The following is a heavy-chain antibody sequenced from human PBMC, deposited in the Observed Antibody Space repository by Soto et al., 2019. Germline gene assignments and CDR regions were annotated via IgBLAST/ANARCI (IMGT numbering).Heavy chain of an antibody. J-gene: IGHJ4*02. D-gene: IGHD3-16*01. V-gene: IGHV3-7*03. Sequence: PGESLKISCVVSGFTFSSNWMYWVRQAPGKGLEWLANVKYDGSEKYYGDSVKGRFAISRDNAKNSLYLQMNSLSVDDTAVYYCARGLYSRGYWGQGTLVTVSS. CDR1: GFTFSSNW. CDR3: ARGLYSRGY. CDR2: VKYDGSEK.